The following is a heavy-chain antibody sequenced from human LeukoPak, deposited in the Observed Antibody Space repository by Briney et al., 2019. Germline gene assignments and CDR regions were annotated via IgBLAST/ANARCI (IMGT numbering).Heavy chain of an antibody. CDR1: GFTFSSYG. Sequence: GGSLRLSCAASGFTFSSYGMSWVRQAPGKGLEWVSAISGSGGSTYYADSVKGRFTISRDNSKNTLYLQMDSLTTEDTAVYYCAGVHVTVGSFYWGQGTLVTVSS. J-gene: IGHJ4*02. V-gene: IGHV3-23*01. CDR2: ISGSGGST. D-gene: IGHD3-10*01. CDR3: AGVHVTVGSFY.